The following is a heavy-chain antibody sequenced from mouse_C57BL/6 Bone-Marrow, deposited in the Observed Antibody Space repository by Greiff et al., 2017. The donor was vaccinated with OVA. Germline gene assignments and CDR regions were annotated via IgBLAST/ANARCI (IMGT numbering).Heavy chain of an antibody. J-gene: IGHJ2*01. CDR3: ARHYYGSSP. CDR1: GFTFSSYG. V-gene: IGHV5-6*01. Sequence: EVKVVESGGDLVKPGGSLKLSCAASGFTFSSYGMSWVRQTPDKRLEWVATISSGGSYTYYPDSVKGRFTISRDNAKNTLYLQMSSLKSEDTAMYYCARHYYGSSPWGQGTTLTVSS. D-gene: IGHD1-1*01. CDR2: ISSGGSYT.